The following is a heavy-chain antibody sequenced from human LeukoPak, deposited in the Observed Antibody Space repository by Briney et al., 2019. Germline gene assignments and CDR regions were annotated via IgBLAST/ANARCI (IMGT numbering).Heavy chain of an antibody. CDR1: GGSFSGYY. CDR3: ARGTPYDYVWGSYYPDY. V-gene: IGHV4-34*01. Sequence: SETLSLTCAAYGGSFSGYYWSWIRQPPGKGLEWISEINHSVSTNYNPSLKSRVTTSVDTTKNKSSLQLSTVTAAETAVYYCARGTPYDYVWGSYYPDYWGQGTLVTVSS. D-gene: IGHD3-16*01. J-gene: IGHJ4*02. CDR2: INHSVST.